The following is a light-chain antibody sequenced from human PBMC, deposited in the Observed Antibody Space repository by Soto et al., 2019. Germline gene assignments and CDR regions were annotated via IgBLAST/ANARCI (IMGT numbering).Light chain of an antibody. CDR1: QGIRGA. J-gene: IGKJ5*01. Sequence: AIQLTQSPSSLSASVGDRVTITCRASQGIRGALAWYQQRPGKPPKMLIYDVSNLERGVPSRFSGSDSGTHFTLTISSLQAEDFATYYCQQFNSYPITFGQGTRLEIK. CDR2: DVS. CDR3: QQFNSYPIT. V-gene: IGKV1-13*02.